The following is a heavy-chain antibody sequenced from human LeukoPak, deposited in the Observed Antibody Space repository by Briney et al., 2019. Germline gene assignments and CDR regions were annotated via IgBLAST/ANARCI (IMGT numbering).Heavy chain of an antibody. J-gene: IGHJ3*02. CDR2: VFSSGDT. V-gene: IGHV4-4*07. Sequence: PSETLSLTCTVSGASISETAWSWVRQPAGRGLEWIGRVFSSGDTLYTPSLNGRVTMSVDAPQNQLSLKVTSVTVADTAVYYCARDDKGYYSSRWTAFDIWGPGTVVTVSS. CDR1: GASISETA. CDR3: ARDDKGYYSSRWTAFDI. D-gene: IGHD5-12*01.